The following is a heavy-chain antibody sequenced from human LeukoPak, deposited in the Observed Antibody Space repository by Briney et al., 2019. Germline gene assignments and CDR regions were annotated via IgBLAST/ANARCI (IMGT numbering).Heavy chain of an antibody. J-gene: IGHJ5*02. CDR1: GGSISSSSYY. CDR3: ARVLAVADQNWFDP. Sequence: SETLSLTCTVSGGSISSSSYYWGWIRQPPGKGLEWIGYIYYSGSTYYNPSLKSRVTISVDTSKNQFSLKLSSVTAADTAVYYCARVLAVADQNWFDPWGQGTLVTVSS. CDR2: IYYSGST. V-gene: IGHV4-30-4*08. D-gene: IGHD6-19*01.